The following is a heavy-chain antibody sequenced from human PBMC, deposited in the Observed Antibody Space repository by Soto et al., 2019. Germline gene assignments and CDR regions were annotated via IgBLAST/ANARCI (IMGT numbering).Heavy chain of an antibody. V-gene: IGHV3-23*01. Sequence: PGGSLRLSCAASGFTFSSYAMSWVRQAPGKGLEWVSAISGSGGSTYYADSVKGRFTISRDNSKNTLYLQMDSLRAEDTAVYYCANTEGAWLHYYYYGMDVWGQGTTVTVS. J-gene: IGHJ6*02. D-gene: IGHD5-12*01. CDR2: ISGSGGST. CDR3: ANTEGAWLHYYYYGMDV. CDR1: GFTFSSYA.